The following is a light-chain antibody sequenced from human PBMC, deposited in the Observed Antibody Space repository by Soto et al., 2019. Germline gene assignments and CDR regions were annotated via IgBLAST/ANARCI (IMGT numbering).Light chain of an antibody. CDR1: QDITSY. CDR3: QQTRAYPST. J-gene: IGKJ4*01. Sequence: DIQMTQSPSSLSASIGDRVTLTCRASQDITSYLAWYQQKPGKAPNLLIYGASTLQSGVPSRFSGSGSGTDFTLTISSLQAEEFASYYCQQTRAYPSTFGGGTKVDIK. CDR2: GAS. V-gene: IGKV1-9*01.